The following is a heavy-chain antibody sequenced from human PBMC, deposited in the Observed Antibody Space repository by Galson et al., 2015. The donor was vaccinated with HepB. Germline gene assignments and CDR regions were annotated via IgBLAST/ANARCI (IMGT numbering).Heavy chain of an antibody. V-gene: IGHV3-49*03. J-gene: IGHJ4*02. CDR2: IRRNTYGATT. CDR3: AREAAGLGGYFDY. CDR1: GFTFGDYA. Sequence: SLRLSCASSGFTFGDYAVNWFRQAPGKGLEWIGFIRRNTYGATTEYAASLKGRFGISRDDSKNIAHLQMNSLQTEDTAVYFCAREAAGLGGYFDYWGRGTLVTVSS. D-gene: IGHD6-13*01.